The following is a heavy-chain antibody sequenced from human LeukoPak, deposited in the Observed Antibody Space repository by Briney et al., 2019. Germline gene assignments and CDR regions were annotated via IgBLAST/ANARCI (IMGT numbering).Heavy chain of an antibody. D-gene: IGHD5-18*01. J-gene: IGHJ6*02. Sequence: GGSLRLSCAASGFTFSSYGMHWVRQAPGKGLEWVAVIWYDGSNKYYADSVKGRFTISRDNSKNTLYLQMNSLRAEATAVYYCARAPSRGYSYGRRSEYYGMDVWGQGTTVTVSS. CDR3: ARAPSRGYSYGRRSEYYGMDV. CDR1: GFTFSSYG. V-gene: IGHV3-33*01. CDR2: IWYDGSNK.